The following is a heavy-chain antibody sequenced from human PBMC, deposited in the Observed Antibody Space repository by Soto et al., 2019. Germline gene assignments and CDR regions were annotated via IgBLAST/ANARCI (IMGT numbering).Heavy chain of an antibody. CDR2: MSYDGSN. CDR3: VRGVLQDDALDF. CDR1: GFTFSVYA. J-gene: IGHJ3*01. V-gene: IGHV3-30-3*01. Sequence: QVHLVESGGGVVQPGRSLRLSCAASGFTFSVYALHWVRQAPGKGLDWLATMSYDGSNYGDSMKGRITISRDNSKNTLLLEMNSLRAEDTGVYYCVRGVLQDDALDFWGQGTMVTVSS. D-gene: IGHD4-4*01.